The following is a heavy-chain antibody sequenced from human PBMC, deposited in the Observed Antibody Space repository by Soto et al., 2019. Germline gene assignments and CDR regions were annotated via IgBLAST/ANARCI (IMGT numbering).Heavy chain of an antibody. CDR1: GGSLSSGGYY. D-gene: IGHD5-12*01. CDR3: ARDTQRGYSGYFDS. V-gene: IGHV4-31*03. CDR2: IYYSGST. Sequence: QVQLQESGPGLVKPSQTLSLSCTVSGGSLSSGGYYWSWIRKHPGKGLEWIGFIYYSGSTYYNPSLKSRVTISVDTAQYQFSLKLSSVTAADTAVYYCARDTQRGYSGYFDSWGQGTLVTVSS. J-gene: IGHJ4*02.